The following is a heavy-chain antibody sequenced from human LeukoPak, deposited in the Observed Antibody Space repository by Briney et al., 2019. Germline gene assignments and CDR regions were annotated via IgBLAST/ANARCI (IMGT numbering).Heavy chain of an antibody. Sequence: SETLSLTCAVSGYSISSGYYWGWIRQPPGKGLEWIGSIYHSGSTYYNPSLKSRVTISVDTSKNQFSLKPSSVTAADTAVYYCARGLHDYGDYPLGYWGQGTLVTVSS. V-gene: IGHV4-38-2*01. CDR1: GYSISSGYY. D-gene: IGHD4-17*01. CDR3: ARGLHDYGDYPLGY. CDR2: IYHSGST. J-gene: IGHJ4*02.